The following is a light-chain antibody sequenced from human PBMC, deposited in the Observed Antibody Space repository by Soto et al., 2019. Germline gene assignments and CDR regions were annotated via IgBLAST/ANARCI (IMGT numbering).Light chain of an antibody. CDR2: EAT. CDR3: CSYAGSSTYV. Sequence: QSVLTQPASVSGSPGQSITISCTGTSSDVGSFNLVSWYQQHPGKAPKLMIYEATKRPSGVSNRFSGSKSGNTASLTISGLQAEDEADYYCCSYAGSSTYVFGTGTKVTGL. J-gene: IGLJ1*01. V-gene: IGLV2-23*01. CDR1: SSDVGSFNL.